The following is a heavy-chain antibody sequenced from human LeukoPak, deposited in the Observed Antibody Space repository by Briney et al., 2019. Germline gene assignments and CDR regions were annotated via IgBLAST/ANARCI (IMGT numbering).Heavy chain of an antibody. Sequence: GGSLRRSCAASGFTFSSYWMSWVRQAPGKGLEWVANIKQDGSEKYYVDSVKGRFTISRDNAKNSLYLQMNSLRAEDTAVYYCARATYYYDSSGYMDVWGQGTTVTVSS. D-gene: IGHD3-22*01. CDR2: IKQDGSEK. CDR1: GFTFSSYW. CDR3: ARATYYYDSSGYMDV. V-gene: IGHV3-7*03. J-gene: IGHJ6*02.